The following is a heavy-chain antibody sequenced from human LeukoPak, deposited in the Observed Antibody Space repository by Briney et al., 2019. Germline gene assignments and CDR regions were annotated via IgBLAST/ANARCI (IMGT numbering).Heavy chain of an antibody. CDR3: ARTRQGLWFGELFLDAFDI. J-gene: IGHJ3*02. CDR1: GYTFTSYG. D-gene: IGHD3-10*01. CDR2: ISAYNGNT. Sequence: GASVTVSCKASGYTFTSYGISWVRQAPGQGLEWMGWISAYNGNTNYAQKLQGRVTMTTDTSTSTAYMELRSLRSDDTAVYYCARTRQGLWFGELFLDAFDIWGQGTMVTVSS. V-gene: IGHV1-18*01.